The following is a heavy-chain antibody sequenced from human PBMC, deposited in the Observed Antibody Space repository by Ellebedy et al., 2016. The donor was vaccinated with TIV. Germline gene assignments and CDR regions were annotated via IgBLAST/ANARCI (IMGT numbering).Heavy chain of an antibody. Sequence: GGSLRLXXAASGFIFGSYGMHWVRQAPGKGLEWVSSISSGSTYIFYADSVKGRFTISRDNPTDSLYLQMNSLRAEDTAVYYCARQERGTTRGAFDIWGQGTRVTVSS. D-gene: IGHD1/OR15-1a*01. J-gene: IGHJ3*02. CDR3: ARQERGTTRGAFDI. CDR1: GFIFGSYG. CDR2: ISSGSTYI. V-gene: IGHV3-21*01.